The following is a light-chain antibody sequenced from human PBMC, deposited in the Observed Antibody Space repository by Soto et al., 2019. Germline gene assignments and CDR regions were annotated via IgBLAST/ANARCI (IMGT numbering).Light chain of an antibody. Sequence: DIVMTQSPLSLPVTPGEPASISCRSSQSLLHSNGYNYLDWYLQKPGQSPQLLIYLGSNRASGVPDRFIGNGSGTEFTLTISSLQSEDFAVYYCQQYNNWWTFGQGTKVDIK. CDR3: QQYNNWWT. J-gene: IGKJ1*01. V-gene: IGKV2-28*01. CDR2: LGS. CDR1: QSLLHSNGYNY.